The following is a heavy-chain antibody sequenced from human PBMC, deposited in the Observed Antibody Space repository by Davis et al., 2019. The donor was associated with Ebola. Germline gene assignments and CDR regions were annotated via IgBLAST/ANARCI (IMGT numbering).Heavy chain of an antibody. V-gene: IGHV1-46*01. CDR3: ASEKLDYGVPNWYFEL. CDR2: INPSGGST. Sequence: ASVTVSCKASGYTFTSYYMHWVRQAPGQGLAWMGIINPSGGSTSYAQKFQGRVTMTRDTSTSTVYMELSSLRSEDTAVYYCASEKLDYGVPNWYFELWGRGTLVTVSS. D-gene: IGHD4-17*01. J-gene: IGHJ2*01. CDR1: GYTFTSYY.